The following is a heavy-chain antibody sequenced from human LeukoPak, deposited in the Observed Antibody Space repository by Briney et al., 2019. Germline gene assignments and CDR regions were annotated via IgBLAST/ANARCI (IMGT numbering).Heavy chain of an antibody. V-gene: IGHV3-43*01. Sequence: PGGSLRLSCAASGFTFSSYWMTWVRQAPGKGLEWVSLISWDGGSTYYADSVKGRFTISRDNSKNSLYLQMNSLRTEDTALYYCAKDIGITGTTDGHFDYWGQGTLVTVSS. CDR1: GFTFSSYW. CDR3: AKDIGITGTTDGHFDY. CDR2: ISWDGGST. J-gene: IGHJ4*02. D-gene: IGHD1-20*01.